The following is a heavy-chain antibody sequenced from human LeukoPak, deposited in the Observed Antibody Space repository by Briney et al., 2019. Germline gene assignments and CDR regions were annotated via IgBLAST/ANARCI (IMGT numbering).Heavy chain of an antibody. CDR1: GFTFTNYW. V-gene: IGHV3-7*01. Sequence: GGPLRLSCAASGFTFTNYWMSWVRQAPGKGLELVANIKQDRSEKYYVDSVKGRFTISRDNAKNSLYLQMNSLRAEDTAVYYCARLREIPVFGVVTKSTSYFDYWGQGTLVTVSS. CDR2: IKQDRSEK. D-gene: IGHD3-3*01. J-gene: IGHJ4*02. CDR3: ARLREIPVFGVVTKSTSYFDY.